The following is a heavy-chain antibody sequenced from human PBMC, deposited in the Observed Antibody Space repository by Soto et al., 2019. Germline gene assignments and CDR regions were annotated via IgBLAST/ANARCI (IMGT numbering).Heavy chain of an antibody. CDR3: ARGRRSIAVYYYYYYMDV. Sequence: SETLSLTCAVYGGSFSGYYWSWIRQPPGKGLEWIGEINHSGSTNYNPSLKSRVTISVDTSKNQFSLKLSSVTAADTAVYYCARGRRSIAVYYYYYYMDVWGKGTTVTVSS. CDR2: INHSGST. J-gene: IGHJ6*03. CDR1: GGSFSGYY. D-gene: IGHD2-15*01. V-gene: IGHV4-34*01.